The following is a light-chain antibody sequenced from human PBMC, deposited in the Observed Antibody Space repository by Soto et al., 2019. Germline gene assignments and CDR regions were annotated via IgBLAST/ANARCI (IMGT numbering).Light chain of an antibody. Sequence: QSVLTQPASVSGSPGQSITISCTGTSSDVGAYNYVSWFQQHPGEAPKLMIYEVSNRPSGVSNRFSASKSGNTASLTISGLQAEDEADYYCTSYTNRNTWVFGGGTKLTVL. CDR2: EVS. CDR1: SSDVGAYNY. J-gene: IGLJ3*02. CDR3: TSYTNRNTWV. V-gene: IGLV2-14*01.